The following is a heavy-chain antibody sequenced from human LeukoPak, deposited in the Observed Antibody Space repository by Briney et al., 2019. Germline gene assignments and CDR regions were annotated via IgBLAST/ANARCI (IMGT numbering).Heavy chain of an antibody. CDR3: TRAGGYDSYLDY. V-gene: IGHV3-49*04. Sequence: GRSLRLSCTISGFIFGDYGFNWVRQAPGKGLEWVGFIRRKAHDWTPQYAASVQGRFTISRDDSKSVAYLQMNTLKTEDTGIYYCTRAGGYDSYLDYWGQGTLVTVSS. CDR1: GFIFGDYG. CDR2: IRRKAHDWTP. D-gene: IGHD5-12*01. J-gene: IGHJ4*02.